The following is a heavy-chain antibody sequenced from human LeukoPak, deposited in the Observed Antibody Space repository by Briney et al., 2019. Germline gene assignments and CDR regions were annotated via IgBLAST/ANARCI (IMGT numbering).Heavy chain of an antibody. Sequence: GRSLRLSCAASGFTFSSYGMHWVRQAPGKGLEWVAVISYDGSNKYYADSVKGRFTISRDNSKSTLYLQMNSLRAEDTAVYYCASGYSYGYGYWGQGTLVTVSS. CDR2: ISYDGSNK. J-gene: IGHJ4*02. D-gene: IGHD5-18*01. CDR3: ASGYSYGYGY. V-gene: IGHV3-30*03. CDR1: GFTFSSYG.